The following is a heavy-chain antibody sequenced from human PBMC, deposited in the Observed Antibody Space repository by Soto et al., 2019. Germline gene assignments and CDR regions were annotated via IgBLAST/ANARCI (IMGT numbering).Heavy chain of an antibody. CDR2: IYYSGST. CDR3: VRAGEGGYSYGYWSY. CDR1: GGSISSGGYY. D-gene: IGHD5-18*01. J-gene: IGHJ4*02. V-gene: IGHV4-31*03. Sequence: QVQLQESGPGLVKPSQTLSLTCTVSGGSISSGGYYWSWIRQHPGKGLEWIGYIYYSGSTYYNPSLKSRVTISVDTSKNQFSLKLSSVTAADTAVYYCVRAGEGGYSYGYWSYWGQGTLVTVSS.